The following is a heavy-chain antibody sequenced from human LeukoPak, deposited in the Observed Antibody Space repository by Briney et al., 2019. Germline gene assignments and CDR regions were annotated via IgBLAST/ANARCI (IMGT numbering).Heavy chain of an antibody. CDR2: IKQDGSNK. V-gene: IGHV3-7*01. D-gene: IGHD3-22*01. Sequence: GGSLRLSCAASGLTFSSYWMSWVRQAPGKGLEWVANIKQDGSNKYYADSVEGRFTISRDNSKNTLFLQMNSLRAEDTSVYHCAKGLSSGYSGSDYWGQGTLVTVSS. CDR1: GLTFSSYW. CDR3: AKGLSSGYSGSDY. J-gene: IGHJ4*02.